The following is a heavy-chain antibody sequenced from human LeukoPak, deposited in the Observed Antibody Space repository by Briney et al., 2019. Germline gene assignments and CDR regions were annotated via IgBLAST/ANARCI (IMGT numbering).Heavy chain of an antibody. Sequence: PGGSLRLSCAASGFTFSSYSMNWVRQAPGKGLQWVSTISGSGGTTYYADSVKGRFTISRDNSKNTLYLQVNSLRAEDTAVYYCAKGRPSGYYYFGYWGQGTLVTVSS. V-gene: IGHV3-23*01. CDR2: ISGSGGTT. J-gene: IGHJ4*02. CDR3: AKGRPSGYYYFGY. CDR1: GFTFSSYS. D-gene: IGHD3-22*01.